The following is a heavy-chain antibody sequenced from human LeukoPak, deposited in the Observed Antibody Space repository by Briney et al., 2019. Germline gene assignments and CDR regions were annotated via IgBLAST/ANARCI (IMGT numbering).Heavy chain of an antibody. V-gene: IGHV1-2*02. CDR3: ARDTTYYYDSSGYQYYFDY. Sequence: GASVKVSCKASGYTFTGYYMHWVRQAPGQGLEWMGWINPNSGGTNYAQKFQGRVTMTRDTSISTAHMELSRLRSDDTAVYYCARDTTYYYDSSGYQYYFDYWGQGTLVTVSS. CDR2: INPNSGGT. J-gene: IGHJ4*02. D-gene: IGHD3-22*01. CDR1: GYTFTGYY.